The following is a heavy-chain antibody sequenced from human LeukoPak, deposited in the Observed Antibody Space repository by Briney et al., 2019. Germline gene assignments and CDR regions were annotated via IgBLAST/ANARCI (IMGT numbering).Heavy chain of an antibody. CDR3: ARWGGYASGWYWGPFDF. D-gene: IGHD6-19*01. CDR1: GVNFRRHA. J-gene: IGHJ4*02. V-gene: IGHV1-69*01. CDR2: VTSGTT. Sequence: SVKVSCTASGVNFRRHAISWVRLAPGQGLEWMGGVTSGTTNYAQKFQGRVTITADESTSTAYVELNSLTSEDTAVYYCARWGGYASGWYWGPFDFWGQGTPVTVSS.